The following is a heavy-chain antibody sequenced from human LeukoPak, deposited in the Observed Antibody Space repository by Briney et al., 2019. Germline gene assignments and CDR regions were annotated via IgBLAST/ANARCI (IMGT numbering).Heavy chain of an antibody. J-gene: IGHJ5*02. CDR2: ISASGGDT. CDR1: SISFSSYA. Sequence: GGSLRLSCAASSISFSSYAMNWVRQAPGKGLEWVSAISASGGDTYYADSVKGRFTVSRDNSKNTLYLQMNSLRAEDTAVYYCARDIPVDSRSSVPKPVRDSWGQGTLVTVSS. D-gene: IGHD6-6*01. V-gene: IGHV3-23*01. CDR3: ARDIPVDSRSSVPKPVRDS.